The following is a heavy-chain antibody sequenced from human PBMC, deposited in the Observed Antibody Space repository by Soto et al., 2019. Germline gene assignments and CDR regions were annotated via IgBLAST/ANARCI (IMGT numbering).Heavy chain of an antibody. D-gene: IGHD5-12*01. CDR1: GGTFSSYT. Sequence: QVQLVQSGAEVKKPGSSVTVSCKASGGTFSSYTISWVRQAPGQGLEWMGGIIPIFGTANYAQKVQGRVTITADESTSTDYMELSSLSSEDTAVYYCARGNHRWLQLWYFDLWGRGTLVTVSS. J-gene: IGHJ2*01. CDR2: IIPIFGTA. CDR3: ARGNHRWLQLWYFDL. V-gene: IGHV1-69*12.